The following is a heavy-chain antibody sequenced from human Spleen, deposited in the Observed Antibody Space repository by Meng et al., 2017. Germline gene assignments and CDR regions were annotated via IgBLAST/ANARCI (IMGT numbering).Heavy chain of an antibody. D-gene: IGHD4-17*01. Sequence: QVQLPETGQCPGKPSPTLSITTPGSGRSITIDSDHWSWIRQHQGKGLEWIGYIDYSGSSHYKPSLQSLATISVDTSKNQFSLKLSSVTAADTAVYYCARTLRRADYGDYYFDYWGQGTLVTVSS. V-gene: IGHV4-31*01. CDR3: ARTLRRADYGDYYFDY. CDR1: GRSITIDSDH. J-gene: IGHJ4*02. CDR2: IDYSGSS.